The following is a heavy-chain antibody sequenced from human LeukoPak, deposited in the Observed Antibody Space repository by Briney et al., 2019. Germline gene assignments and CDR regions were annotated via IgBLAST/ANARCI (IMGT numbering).Heavy chain of an antibody. Sequence: SETLSLTCTVSGGSISSGSYYWSWIRQPAGKGLEWIGRIYTSGSTNYNPSLKSRVTISVDTSKNQFSLKLSSVTAADTAVYYCARLRAVAGTGLVWGQGTLVTVSS. CDR2: IYTSGST. V-gene: IGHV4-61*02. CDR1: GGSISSGSYY. J-gene: IGHJ4*02. CDR3: ARLRAVAGTGLV. D-gene: IGHD6-19*01.